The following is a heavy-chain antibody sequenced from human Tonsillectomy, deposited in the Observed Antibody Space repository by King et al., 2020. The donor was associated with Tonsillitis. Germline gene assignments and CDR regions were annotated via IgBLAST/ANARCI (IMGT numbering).Heavy chain of an antibody. Sequence: QLVQSGAEVKKPGSSVKVSCKASGGTFSSYAISWVRQAPGQGLEWMGGIIPIFGTANYAQKFQGRVTITADESTSTAYMELSSLRSEDTAVYYCASLTSLVGIVVVTAIPRYFDLWGRGTLVTVSS. D-gene: IGHD2-21*02. CDR2: IIPIFGTA. V-gene: IGHV1-69*01. CDR3: ASLTSLVGIVVVTAIPRYFDL. J-gene: IGHJ2*01. CDR1: GGTFSSYA.